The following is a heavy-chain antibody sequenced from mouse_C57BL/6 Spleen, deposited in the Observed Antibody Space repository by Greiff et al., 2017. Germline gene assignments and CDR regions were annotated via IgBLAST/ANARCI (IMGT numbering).Heavy chain of an antibody. CDR3: ARQNSNYAMDY. D-gene: IGHD2-5*01. J-gene: IGHJ4*01. CDR1: GFTFSSYG. V-gene: IGHV5-6*02. Sequence: EVMLVESGGDSVKPGGSLKLSCAASGFTFSSYGMSWVRQTPDKRLEWVATISSGGSYTYYPDSVKGRFTISRDNAKNTLYLQMSSLKSEDTAMYYCARQNSNYAMDYWGQGTSVTVSS. CDR2: ISSGGSYT.